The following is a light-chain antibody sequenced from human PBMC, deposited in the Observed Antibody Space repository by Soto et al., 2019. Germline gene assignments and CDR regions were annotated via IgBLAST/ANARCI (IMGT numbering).Light chain of an antibody. V-gene: IGKV2-30*02. J-gene: IGKJ1*01. CDR2: KVS. CDR1: QSLIHSDGDTY. Sequence: DVVMTQSPLSLPVTLGQPASISCRSSQSLIHSDGDTYLNWFQQRPGQSPRRLIYKVSDRDSGVPDRFNGGGSGTDFTLQISRGEAEDVVIYYCVQGTHWPWTFGKGTEVEIK. CDR3: VQGTHWPWT.